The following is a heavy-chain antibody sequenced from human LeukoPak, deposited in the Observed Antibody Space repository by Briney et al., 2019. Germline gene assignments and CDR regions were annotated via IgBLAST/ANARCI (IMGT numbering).Heavy chain of an antibody. CDR2: INPADSAT. CDR3: ATGYSGGDVFDI. V-gene: IGHV5-51*01. CDR1: GYSFSNYW. Sequence: GESLKISCKGSGYSFSNYWIGWVRQMPGKGLEWMGIINPADSATRYSPSFRGQVTISADKSISTAYLQWSSLKASDTAMYYCATGYSGGDVFDIWGQGTLVTVSS. J-gene: IGHJ3*02. D-gene: IGHD2-15*01.